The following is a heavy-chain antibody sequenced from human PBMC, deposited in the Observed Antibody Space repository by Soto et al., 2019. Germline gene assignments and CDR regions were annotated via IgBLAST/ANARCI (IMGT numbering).Heavy chain of an antibody. D-gene: IGHD3-22*01. CDR2: IKSKTDGGTP. CDR1: GFNFASAW. J-gene: IGHJ4*01. Sequence: GGSLRLSCAASGFNFASAWINWVRQAPGKGLEWVGRIKSKTDGGTPDFAAPVRGRFAISRDDSSSMVYLQMNSLTTEDTAIYYCTIYSYFTLRLVLFDYCGLGTLVLGSS. V-gene: IGHV3-15*07. CDR3: TIYSYFTLRLVLFDY.